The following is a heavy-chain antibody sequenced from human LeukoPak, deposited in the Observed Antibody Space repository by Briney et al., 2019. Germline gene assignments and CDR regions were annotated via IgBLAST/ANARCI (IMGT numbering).Heavy chain of an antibody. CDR2: IKQDGSEK. CDR1: GFTFSSYW. J-gene: IGHJ3*02. V-gene: IGHV3-7*01. Sequence: GGSLRLSCAASGFTFSSYWMSWVRQAPGKGLEWVANIKQDGSEKYYVDSVKGRFTISRDNAKNSLYLQMNSLRAEDTAVYYCAKETGDLGQGGFEIWGQGTMVIVS. D-gene: IGHD7-27*01. CDR3: AKETGDLGQGGFEI.